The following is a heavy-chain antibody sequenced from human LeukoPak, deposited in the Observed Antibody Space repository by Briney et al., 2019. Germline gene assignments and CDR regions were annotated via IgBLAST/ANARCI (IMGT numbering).Heavy chain of an antibody. D-gene: IGHD3-10*02. Sequence: GRSLSLSRSPYAFTLGSACMGSVRHAPRKGLGWELFIRFDGSSKYYADSAKGRSPITRDNSKNSLDLQMNSLRAEDTAVYYCAELGISMIGGVWGKGTTDTIP. CDR1: AFTLGSAC. CDR3: AELGISMIGGV. J-gene: IGHJ6*03. CDR2: IRFDGSSK. V-gene: IGHV3-30*02.